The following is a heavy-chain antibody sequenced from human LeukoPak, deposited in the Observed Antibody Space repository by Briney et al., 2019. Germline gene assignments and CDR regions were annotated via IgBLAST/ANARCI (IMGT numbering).Heavy chain of an antibody. D-gene: IGHD3-22*01. Sequence: SETLSLTCAVYGVSFSGYYWSWIRQPPGKGLEWIGEINHSGSTNYNPSLMSRVTISVDTSKNQFSLKLSSVTAADTAVYYCASTPIYDSSGYYYYFDHWGQGTLVTVSS. CDR2: INHSGST. CDR1: GVSFSGYY. CDR3: ASTPIYDSSGYYYYFDH. V-gene: IGHV4-34*01. J-gene: IGHJ4*02.